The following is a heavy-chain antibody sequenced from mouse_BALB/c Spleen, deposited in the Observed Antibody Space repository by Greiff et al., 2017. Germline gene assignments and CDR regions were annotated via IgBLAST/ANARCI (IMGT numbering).Heavy chain of an antibody. D-gene: IGHD2-10*02. CDR1: GYSITSGYS. Sequence: EVKLQESGPDLVKPSQSLSLTCTVTGYSITSGYSWHWIRQFPGNKLEWMGYIHYSGSTNYNPSLKSRISITRDTSKNQFFLQLNSVTTEDTATYYCARKYGNSRGYFDVWGAGTTVTVSS. CDR3: ARKYGNSRGYFDV. J-gene: IGHJ1*01. CDR2: IHYSGST. V-gene: IGHV3-1*02.